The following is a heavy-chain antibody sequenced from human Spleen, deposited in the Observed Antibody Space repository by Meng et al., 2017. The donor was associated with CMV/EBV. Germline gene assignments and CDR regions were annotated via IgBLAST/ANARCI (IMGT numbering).Heavy chain of an antibody. Sequence: GESLKISCKASGYSFTSRWIAWVRQMPGKGLQWMGFIYPADSDTKYSPSFQGQVTISADKSISTAYLQWSSLKASDTAMYYCAREGYCSSTSCSSEDGMDVWGQGTTVTVSS. J-gene: IGHJ6*02. CDR2: IYPADSDT. D-gene: IGHD2-2*01. CDR1: GYSFTSRW. CDR3: AREGYCSSTSCSSEDGMDV. V-gene: IGHV5-51*01.